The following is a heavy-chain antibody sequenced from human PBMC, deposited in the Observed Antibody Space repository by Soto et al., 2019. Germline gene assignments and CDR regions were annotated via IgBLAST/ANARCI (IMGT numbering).Heavy chain of an antibody. CDR3: ARFWPPGSDIRSYFDY. Sequence: WGSLRVSCASSVFTVSSNYMSWVRQAPGKGLEWVSVIYSGSNTYYADSVKGRFTVSRDNSKNTLYLQMNSLRAEDTAGYYCARFWPPGSDIRSYFDYWGQGTLVTVSS. V-gene: IGHV3-53*01. CDR1: VFTVSSNY. CDR2: IYSGSNT. J-gene: IGHJ4*02. D-gene: IGHD3-3*01.